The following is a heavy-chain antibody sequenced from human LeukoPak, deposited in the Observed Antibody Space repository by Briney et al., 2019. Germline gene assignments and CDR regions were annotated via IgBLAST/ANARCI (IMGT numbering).Heavy chain of an antibody. CDR3: ARDGRIRRGFDY. D-gene: IGHD1-26*01. Sequence: PSETLSLTCTVSGGSISSSSYYWGWIRQPPGKGLEWIGSIYYSGSTYYNPSLKSRVTISVDTSKNQFSLKLSSVTAADTAVYYCARDGRIRRGFDYWGQGTLVTVSS. V-gene: IGHV4-39*07. CDR1: GGSISSSSYY. J-gene: IGHJ4*02. CDR2: IYYSGST.